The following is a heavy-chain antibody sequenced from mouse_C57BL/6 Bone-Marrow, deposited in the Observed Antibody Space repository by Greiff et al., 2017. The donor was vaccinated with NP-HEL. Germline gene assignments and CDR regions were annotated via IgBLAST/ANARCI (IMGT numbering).Heavy chain of an antibody. J-gene: IGHJ2*01. V-gene: IGHV5-6*01. Sequence: EVQLVESGGDLVKPGGSLKLSCAASGFTFSSYGMSWVRQTPDKRLEWVATISSGGSYTYYPDSVKGRFTISRDNAKNTLYLQMSSLKSEDTAMYYCARLGYYGSSNYFDYWGQGTTLTVSS. D-gene: IGHD1-1*01. CDR3: ARLGYYGSSNYFDY. CDR2: ISSGGSYT. CDR1: GFTFSSYG.